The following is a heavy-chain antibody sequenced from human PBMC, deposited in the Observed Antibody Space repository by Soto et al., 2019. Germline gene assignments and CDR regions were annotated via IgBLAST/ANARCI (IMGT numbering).Heavy chain of an antibody. Sequence: SETLSLTCAVYGGSFSGYYWSWIRQPPGKGLEWIGEINHSGSTNCNPSLKSRVTISVDTSKNQFSLKLSSVTAADTAVYYCARIPFSSYYGMDVWGQGTKVTVYS. J-gene: IGHJ6*02. CDR3: ARIPFSSYYGMDV. CDR2: INHSGST. D-gene: IGHD2-2*01. V-gene: IGHV4-34*01. CDR1: GGSFSGYY.